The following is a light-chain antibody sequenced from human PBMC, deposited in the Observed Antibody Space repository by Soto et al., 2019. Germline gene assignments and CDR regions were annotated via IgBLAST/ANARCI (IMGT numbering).Light chain of an antibody. V-gene: IGLV2-14*01. CDR3: FSYTSCGTDD. CDR1: GSDVGGYNY. CDR2: GVS. J-gene: IGLJ1*01. Sequence: QSALTRPASESGAPGQAIAISCSGSGSDVGGYNYVSWYQQHPGKAPKLIIYGVSHRPSGVSTRFSASKSGNTVSLTISGLQAEYVTDYYCFSYTSCGTDDFGTGTKVTAL.